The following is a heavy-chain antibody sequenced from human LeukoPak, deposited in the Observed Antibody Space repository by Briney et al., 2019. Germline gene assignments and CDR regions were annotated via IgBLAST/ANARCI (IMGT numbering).Heavy chain of an antibody. Sequence: GGSLRLSCAASGFTFSSYAMTWVRQAPGKGLEWVSAISGSGGSTYYADSVKGRFTIFRDNSKNTLYLQMNSLRAEGTAVYYCARESGTYYYDSSGYPDYWGQGTLVTVSS. CDR2: ISGSGGST. D-gene: IGHD3-22*01. V-gene: IGHV3-23*01. J-gene: IGHJ4*02. CDR3: ARESGTYYYDSSGYPDY. CDR1: GFTFSSYA.